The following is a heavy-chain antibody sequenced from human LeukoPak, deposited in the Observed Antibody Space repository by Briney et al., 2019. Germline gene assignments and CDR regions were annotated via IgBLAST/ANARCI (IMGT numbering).Heavy chain of an antibody. V-gene: IGHV1-8*01. CDR1: GYTFTSYD. D-gene: IGHD6-13*01. Sequence: ASVKVSCKASGYTFTSYDINWVRQATGQGLEWMGWMNPNSGNTGYAQKSQGRVTMTRNTSISTAYMELSSLRSEDTAVYYCARSGYSSSWYVWDYYYYYMDVWGKGTTVTVSS. CDR3: ARSGYSSSWYVWDYYYYYMDV. CDR2: MNPNSGNT. J-gene: IGHJ6*03.